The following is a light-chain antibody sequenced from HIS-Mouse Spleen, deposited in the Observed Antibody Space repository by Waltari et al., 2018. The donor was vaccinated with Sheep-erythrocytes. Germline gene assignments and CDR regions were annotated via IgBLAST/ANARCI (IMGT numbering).Light chain of an antibody. CDR1: SSDVVGYTY. J-gene: IGLJ1*01. CDR3: CSYAGSYNHV. Sequence: QSALTQPRSVSGSPGQSVTISCAGTSSDVVGYTYVPWYHQHPGKAPKLMIYDVSKRPSGVPDRFSGSKSGNTASLTISGLQAEDEADYYCCSYAGSYNHVFATGTKVTVL. V-gene: IGLV2-11*01. CDR2: DVS.